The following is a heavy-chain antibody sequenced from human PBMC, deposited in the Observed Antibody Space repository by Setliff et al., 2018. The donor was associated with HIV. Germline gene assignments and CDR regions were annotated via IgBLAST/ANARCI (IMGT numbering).Heavy chain of an antibody. V-gene: IGHV4-4*07. CDR3: ARVEPFKLDYQETSGYFDY. CDR2: VYTRGNT. J-gene: IGHJ4*03. CDR1: GVSIDKNY. Sequence: SETLSLTCTVSGVSIDKNYWSWVRRPPGKGLEWIGNVYTRGNTYYNPSLKSRVTMSIDASKNRFSLKLSPVTAADTAVYYCARVEPFKLDYQETSGYFDYWGHGILVTVSS. D-gene: IGHD3-22*01.